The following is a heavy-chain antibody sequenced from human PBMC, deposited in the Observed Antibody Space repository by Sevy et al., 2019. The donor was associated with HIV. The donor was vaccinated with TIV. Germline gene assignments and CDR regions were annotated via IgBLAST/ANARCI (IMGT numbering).Heavy chain of an antibody. CDR1: GFTFSSYA. J-gene: IGHJ2*01. CDR3: ARDLSVVVTTFDL. CDR2: ISYDGSNQ. Sequence: GGSLRLSCAASGFTFSSYAMHWVRQAPGKGLEWVAVISYDGSNQYYADSVKGRFTISRDNSKNTLYLQMNSLRAEDTAVYYCARDLSVVVTTFDLWGRGTLVIVSS. D-gene: IGHD3-22*01. V-gene: IGHV3-30*04.